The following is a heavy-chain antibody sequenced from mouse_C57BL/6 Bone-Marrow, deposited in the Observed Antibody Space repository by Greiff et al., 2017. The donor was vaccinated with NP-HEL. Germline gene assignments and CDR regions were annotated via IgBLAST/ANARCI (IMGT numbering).Heavy chain of an antibody. CDR1: GYSFTDYN. CDR3: AREGAFYYEYDERRFDY. V-gene: IGHV1-39*01. D-gene: IGHD2-4*01. J-gene: IGHJ2*01. CDR2: INPNYGTT. Sequence: EVQLQQSGPELVKPGASVKISCKASGYSFTDYNMNWVKQSNGKSLEWIGVINPNYGTTSYNQKFKGKATLTVDQSSSTAYMQLNSLTSEDSAVYYCAREGAFYYEYDERRFDYWGQGTTLTVSS.